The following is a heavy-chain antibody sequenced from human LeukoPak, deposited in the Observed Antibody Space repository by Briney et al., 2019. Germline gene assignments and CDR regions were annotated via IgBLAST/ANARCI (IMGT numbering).Heavy chain of an antibody. CDR2: MSSSSSQI. D-gene: IGHD3-10*01. CDR1: GFTFSSYN. V-gene: IGHV3-21*06. J-gene: IGHJ4*02. Sequence: GGSLRLSCAASGFTFSSYNMNWVRQAPGKGLEWVSSMSSSSSQIYYADSVKGRFTMSRDNAKNSLYLQMSSLRAEDTAVYYCARDATGGSRSYVDYWGQGTLVTVSS. CDR3: ARDATGGSRSYVDY.